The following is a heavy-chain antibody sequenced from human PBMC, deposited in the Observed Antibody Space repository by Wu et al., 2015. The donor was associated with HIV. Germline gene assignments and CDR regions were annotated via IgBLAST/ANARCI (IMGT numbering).Heavy chain of an antibody. V-gene: IGHV1-69*13. CDR1: GGTFSNYA. CDR3: ARDDSGYYAATPHQSCLTIS. J-gene: IGHJ3*01. D-gene: IGHD3-22*01. Sequence: VQLVQSGAEVKKPGSSVKVSCKAPGGTFSNYAISWVRQAPGQGLEWMGRIIPIFITTNYAEKFRGRLTITADDSTSTAYMELTSLTSEDTAVYYCARDDSGYYAATPHQSCLTISWGRGTMVTVSS. CDR2: IIPIFITT.